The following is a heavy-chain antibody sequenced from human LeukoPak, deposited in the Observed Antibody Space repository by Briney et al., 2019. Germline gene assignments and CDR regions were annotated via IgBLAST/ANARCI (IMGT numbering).Heavy chain of an antibody. CDR2: INPNSGGT. CDR1: GYTFTGYY. V-gene: IGHV1-2*04. J-gene: IGHJ3*02. CDR3: AREIAVADDAFDI. D-gene: IGHD6-19*01. Sequence: ASVKVSCKASGYTFTGYYMHWVRQAPGQGLEWMGWINPNSGGTNYAQKFQGWVTMTRDTSISTAYMELSRLRSDDTAVYYCAREIAVADDAFDIWGQGTMVTVPS.